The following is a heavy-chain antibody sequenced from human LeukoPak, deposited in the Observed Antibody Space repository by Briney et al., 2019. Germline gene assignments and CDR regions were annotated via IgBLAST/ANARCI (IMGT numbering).Heavy chain of an antibody. CDR2: ISSSGSTI. CDR3: ARVLRYCSGGNCYSGGPGYMDV. D-gene: IGHD2-15*01. CDR1: GFTFSSYE. Sequence: GGSLRLSCAASGFTFSSYEMNWVRQAPGKGLEWVSYISSSGSTIYYADSVKGRFTISRDNAKNSLFLQMNSLRAEDTAVYYCARVLRYCSGGNCYSGGPGYMDVWGKGTTVTISS. V-gene: IGHV3-48*03. J-gene: IGHJ6*03.